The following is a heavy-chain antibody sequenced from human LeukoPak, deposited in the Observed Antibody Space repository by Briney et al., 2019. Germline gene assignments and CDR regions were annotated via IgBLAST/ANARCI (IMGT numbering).Heavy chain of an antibody. V-gene: IGHV4-38-2*02. CDR2: IYHSGST. Sequence: SETLSLTCTVSDYSISSGYYWGWIRQPPGKGLEWLGSIYHSGSTYYNPSLKSRVTISVDTSKNQFSLKLSSVTAADTAVYYCVREGWQWLVHAFDIWGQGTMVTGSS. CDR1: DYSISSGYY. J-gene: IGHJ3*02. D-gene: IGHD6-19*01. CDR3: VREGWQWLVHAFDI.